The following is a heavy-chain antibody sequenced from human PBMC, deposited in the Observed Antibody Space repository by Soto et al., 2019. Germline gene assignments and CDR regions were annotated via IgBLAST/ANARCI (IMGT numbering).Heavy chain of an antibody. CDR2: ISSSTSHT. Sequence: QVQLVESGGGLVKPGGSLRLSCAVSGFTFSDYYMTWIRQAQGQGLEWVSYISSSTSHTNYADSVKGRFTISRDNAKNSLLLQMNSLRAEDTAVYYCARGRGAAADYFDFWCQGTLVTVSS. CDR3: ARGRGAAADYFDF. J-gene: IGHJ4*02. D-gene: IGHD6-13*01. CDR1: GFTFSDYY. V-gene: IGHV3-11*05.